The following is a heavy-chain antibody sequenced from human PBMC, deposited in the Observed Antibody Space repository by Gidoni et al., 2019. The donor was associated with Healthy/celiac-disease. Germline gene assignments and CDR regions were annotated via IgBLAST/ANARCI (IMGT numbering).Heavy chain of an antibody. V-gene: IGHV1-2*02. CDR1: GYTVTGYY. D-gene: IGHD6-13*01. CDR3: ASSWSLGVGQTWFDP. J-gene: IGHJ5*02. Sequence: QVQLVQSGAEVKKPGASVKVSCKASGYTVTGYYLHWVRQAPGQGLEWMGWINPNSGGTNYAQKFQGRVTMTRDTSISTAYMELSRLRSDDTAVYYCASSWSLGVGQTWFDPWGQGTLVTVSS. CDR2: INPNSGGT.